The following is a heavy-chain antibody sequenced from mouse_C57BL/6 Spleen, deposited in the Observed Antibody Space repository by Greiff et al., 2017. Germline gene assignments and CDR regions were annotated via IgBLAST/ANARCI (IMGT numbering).Heavy chain of an antibody. V-gene: IGHV1-72*01. D-gene: IGHD1-1*01. CDR2: IDPNSGGT. J-gene: IGHJ1*03. CDR3: ARNYYGSSYWYFDV. Sequence: QVQLQQPGAELVKPGASVKLSCKASGYTFTSYWMHWVKQRPGRGLEWIGRIDPNSGGTKYNEQFKSKATLTVDKPSSTAYMQLSSLTSEDSAVYYCARNYYGSSYWYFDVWGTGTTVTVSS. CDR1: GYTFTSYW.